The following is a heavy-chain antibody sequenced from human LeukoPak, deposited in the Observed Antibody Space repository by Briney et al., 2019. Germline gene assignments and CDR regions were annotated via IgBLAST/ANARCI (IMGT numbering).Heavy chain of an antibody. V-gene: IGHV3-23*01. J-gene: IGHJ4*02. Sequence: GGSLRLSCAASGFTFSSYAMSWVRQAPGKGLEWVSAISGSGRSTYYADSVKGRFTISRDNSKNTLYLQMNSLRAEDTAVYYCAKGAMHYYDSSGYNYFDYWGQGTLVTVSS. CDR2: ISGSGRST. CDR3: AKGAMHYYDSSGYNYFDY. CDR1: GFTFSSYA. D-gene: IGHD3-22*01.